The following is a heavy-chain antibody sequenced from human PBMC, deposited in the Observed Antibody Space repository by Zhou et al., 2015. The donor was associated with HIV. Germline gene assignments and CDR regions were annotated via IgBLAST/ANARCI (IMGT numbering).Heavy chain of an antibody. Sequence: QVQLVQSGAEVKKPGSSVKVSCKASGGTFSNYAISWVRQAPGQGLEWMGGIIPIFGTANYAQKFQGRVTITADESTSTAYMELSSLRSEDTAVYYCASRSSTSYQRDYYYGMDVWGQGTTVTVSS. D-gene: IGHD2-2*01. CDR3: ASRSSTSYQRDYYYGMDV. J-gene: IGHJ6*02. V-gene: IGHV1-69*01. CDR1: GGTFSNYA. CDR2: IIPIFGTA.